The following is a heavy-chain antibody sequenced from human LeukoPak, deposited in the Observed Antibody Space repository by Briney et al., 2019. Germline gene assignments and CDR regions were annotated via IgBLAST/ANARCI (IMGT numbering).Heavy chain of an antibody. V-gene: IGHV3-64*01. CDR1: GFTFSSYA. CDR2: INSNGGST. D-gene: IGHD3-3*01. CDR3: AREMGGYDFWSGLYYYYYMGV. J-gene: IGHJ6*03. Sequence: GGSLRLSCAASGFTFSSYAMHWVRQAPGKGLESVSAINSNGGSTYYAKSVKGRFTISRDNSKNTLYLQMGSLRAEDMAVYYCAREMGGYDFWSGLYYYYYMGVWGKGTTVTVSS.